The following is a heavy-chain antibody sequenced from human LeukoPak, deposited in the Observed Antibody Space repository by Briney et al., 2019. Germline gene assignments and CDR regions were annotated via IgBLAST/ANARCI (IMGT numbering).Heavy chain of an antibody. CDR1: GFTFSSYA. J-gene: IGHJ4*02. CDR2: ISGSGGST. Sequence: GGSLRLSCAASGFTFSSYAMSWVRQAPGKGLEWVSAISGSGGSTYYADSVKGRFTISRDNSKNTLYLQMNSLRAEDTAVYYCAKEGEDYYGSGSPLDYWGQGTLVTVSS. CDR3: AKEGEDYYGSGSPLDY. V-gene: IGHV3-23*01. D-gene: IGHD3-10*01.